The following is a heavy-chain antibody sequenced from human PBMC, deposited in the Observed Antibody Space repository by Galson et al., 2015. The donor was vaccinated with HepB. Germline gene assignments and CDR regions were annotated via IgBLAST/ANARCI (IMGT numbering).Heavy chain of an antibody. J-gene: IGHJ3*02. CDR2: ISYDGSNK. Sequence: SLRLSCAASGFTSSSYAMHWVRQAPGKGLEWVAVISYDGSNKYYADSVKGRFTISRDNSKNTLYLQMNSLRAEDTAVYYCARDRGYSGYDGFDIWGQGTMVTVSS. CDR3: ARDRGYSGYDGFDI. D-gene: IGHD5-12*01. CDR1: GFTSSSYA. V-gene: IGHV3-30-3*01.